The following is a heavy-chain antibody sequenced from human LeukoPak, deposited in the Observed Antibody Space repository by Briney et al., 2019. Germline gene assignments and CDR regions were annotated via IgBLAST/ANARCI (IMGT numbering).Heavy chain of an antibody. Sequence: SETLSLTCAVYGGSFSGYYWSWIRQPPGRGLEWIGEINHSGSTNYNPSLKSRVTISVDTSKNQFSLKLSSVTAADTAVYYCTRGPGIAAAGLFDYWGQGTLVTVSS. J-gene: IGHJ4*02. D-gene: IGHD6-13*01. CDR2: INHSGST. CDR1: GGSFSGYY. CDR3: TRGPGIAAAGLFDY. V-gene: IGHV4-34*01.